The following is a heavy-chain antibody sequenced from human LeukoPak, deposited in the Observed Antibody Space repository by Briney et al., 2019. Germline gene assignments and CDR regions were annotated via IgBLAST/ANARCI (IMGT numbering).Heavy chain of an antibody. CDR1: GFIFSSYA. D-gene: IGHD6-13*01. V-gene: IGHV3-23*01. J-gene: IGHJ6*02. CDR2: MSGSTYT. Sequence: GGSLRLSCAASGFIFSSYAMSWVRQAPGKGLEWVSAMSGSTYTYYADSVKGRFTISKDNSKNTVYLQMSSLRVDDTAVYYCAKAASSSWPSYYYGMDVWGQGTTVTVSS. CDR3: AKAASSSWPSYYYGMDV.